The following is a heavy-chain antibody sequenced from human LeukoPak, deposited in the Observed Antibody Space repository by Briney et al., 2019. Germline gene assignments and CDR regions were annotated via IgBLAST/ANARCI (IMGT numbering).Heavy chain of an antibody. CDR2: MNPNSGNT. J-gene: IGHJ4*02. V-gene: IGHV1-8*03. Sequence: ASVKVSCKASGYTFTSYDINWVRQATGQGLEWMGWMNPNSGNTGYAQKFQGSVTITRDTSISTAYMELSSLRSEDTAVYYCARGFNFLNYGSGSPPVGYFDYWGQGTLVTVSS. CDR1: GYTFTSYD. D-gene: IGHD3-10*01. CDR3: ARGFNFLNYGSGSPPVGYFDY.